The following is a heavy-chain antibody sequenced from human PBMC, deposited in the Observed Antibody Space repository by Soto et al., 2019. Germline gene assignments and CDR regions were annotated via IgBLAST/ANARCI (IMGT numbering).Heavy chain of an antibody. V-gene: IGHV4-59*08. CDR2: IFYSGST. CDR1: GGSISGYY. D-gene: IGHD4-4*01. J-gene: IGHJ6*02. CDR3: ARHPYYRNNNFYYDMDV. Sequence: SETLSLTCIVSGGSISGYYWSWIRQPPGKGLEWIGYIFYSGSTNYNPSLKSRLTISVDTSKNQFSLKLTSVTAADSAVYYCARHPYYRNNNFYYDMDVWGQGTTVTVS.